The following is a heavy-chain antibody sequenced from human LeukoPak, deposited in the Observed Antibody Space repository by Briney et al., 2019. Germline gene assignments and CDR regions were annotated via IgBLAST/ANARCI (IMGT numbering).Heavy chain of an antibody. CDR3: ARDLGGRPFDY. V-gene: IGHV1-2*02. Sequence: ASVKVSCKTSGYTFTGYFMHWVRQAPGQGLEWMGWINPNSGVTNYAQKFQGRVTMTRDTSISTAYMELSRLRSDDTAVFYCARDLGGRPFDYWGQGTLVTVSS. CDR1: GYTFTGYF. CDR2: INPNSGVT. J-gene: IGHJ4*02. D-gene: IGHD1-26*01.